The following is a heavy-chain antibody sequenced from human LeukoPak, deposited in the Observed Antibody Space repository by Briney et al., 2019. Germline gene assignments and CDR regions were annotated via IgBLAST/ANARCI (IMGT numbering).Heavy chain of an antibody. D-gene: IGHD3-16*01. CDR3: ARTFGFSEFEGAFDI. Sequence: PGGSLRLSCAASGFTFSSYGMHWVRQAPGKGLEWVAVISYDGSNKYYADSVKGRFTISRDNSKNTLYLQMNSLRAEDTAVYYCARTFGFSEFEGAFDIWGQGTMVTVSS. CDR1: GFTFSSYG. CDR2: ISYDGSNK. J-gene: IGHJ3*02. V-gene: IGHV3-30*03.